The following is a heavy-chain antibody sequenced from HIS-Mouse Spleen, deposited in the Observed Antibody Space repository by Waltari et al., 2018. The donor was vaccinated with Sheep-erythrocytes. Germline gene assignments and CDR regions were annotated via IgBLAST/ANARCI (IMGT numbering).Heavy chain of an antibody. J-gene: IGHJ5*02. CDR3: ARALIITMVRGVTSNWFDP. V-gene: IGHV4-31*03. CDR1: GGSISSGGYY. Sequence: QVQLQESGPGLVKPSQTLSLTCTVSGGSISSGGYYWSWIRQHPGKGLEWIGYIYYSGSTYYNPSLKSRVTISVDTSKNQFSLKLRSVTAADTAVYYCARALIITMVRGVTSNWFDPWGQGTLVTVSS. CDR2: IYYSGST. D-gene: IGHD3-10*01.